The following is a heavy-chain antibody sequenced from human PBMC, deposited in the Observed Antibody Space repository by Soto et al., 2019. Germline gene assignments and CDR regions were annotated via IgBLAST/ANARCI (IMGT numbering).Heavy chain of an antibody. CDR1: GYTFTSYV. D-gene: IGHD3-22*01. V-gene: IGHV1-18*04. Sequence: ASVKVSCKASGYTFTSYVISWVRHAPGQGLEWMGWISAYNGNTNYAQKLQGRVTMTTDTSTSTAYMELRSLRSDDTAVYYCARPLGYDPTRSRYYYYYGMDVWGQGTTVTVSS. J-gene: IGHJ6*02. CDR2: ISAYNGNT. CDR3: ARPLGYDPTRSRYYYYYGMDV.